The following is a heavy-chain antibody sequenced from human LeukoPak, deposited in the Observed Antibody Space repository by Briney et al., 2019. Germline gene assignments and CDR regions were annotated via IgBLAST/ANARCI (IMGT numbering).Heavy chain of an antibody. CDR3: ARETAMVPYYYYMDV. J-gene: IGHJ6*03. V-gene: IGHV3-7*01. CDR2: IKQDGSEK. D-gene: IGHD5-18*01. Sequence: PGGSLRLSCAASGFTFSSYWMSWVRQAPGKGLEWVANIKQDGSEKYYVDSVKGRFTIPRDNAKNSLYLQMNSLRAEDTAVYYCARETAMVPYYYYMDVWGKGTTVTVSS. CDR1: GFTFSSYW.